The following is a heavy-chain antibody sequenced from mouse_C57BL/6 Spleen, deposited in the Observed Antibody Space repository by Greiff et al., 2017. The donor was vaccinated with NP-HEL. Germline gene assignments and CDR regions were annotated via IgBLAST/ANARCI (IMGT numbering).Heavy chain of an antibody. J-gene: IGHJ3*01. CDR3: ARDYNWFAY. CDR2: ISYDGSN. CDR1: GYSITSGYY. Sequence: EVQLQESGPGLVKPSQSLSLTCSVTGYSITSGYYWNWIRQFPGNKLEWMGYISYDGSNNYNPSRKNRISSTRDTSKNQFFLKLNSVTTEDTATYYCARDYNWFAYWGQGTLVTVSA. V-gene: IGHV3-6*01. D-gene: IGHD1-3*01.